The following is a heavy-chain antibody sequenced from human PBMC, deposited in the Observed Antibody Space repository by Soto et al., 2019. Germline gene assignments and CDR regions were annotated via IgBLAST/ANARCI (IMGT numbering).Heavy chain of an antibody. Sequence: EVQLVESGGGLVQPGGSLRLSCAASGFTFSDHYMDWVRQAPGKGLEWVGRSKNKADSYTTEYAASVKGRFTISRDGSKNSLFLQMNSLKTEVTAVYYCTVWGSGNDFGDAWGQGILVTVSS. CDR1: GFTFSDHY. J-gene: IGHJ4*02. CDR3: TVWGSGNDFGDA. D-gene: IGHD3-10*01. V-gene: IGHV3-72*01. CDR2: SKNKADSYTT.